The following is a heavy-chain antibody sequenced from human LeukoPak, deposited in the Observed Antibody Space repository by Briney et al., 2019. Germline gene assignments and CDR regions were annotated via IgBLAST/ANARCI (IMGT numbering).Heavy chain of an antibody. D-gene: IGHD3-22*01. V-gene: IGHV4-38-2*02. Sequence: SETLSLTCTVSGYSISSECYWGWIRQPPGQGLEWIGGIYHSGYTYYYPALKSRVTISVDTSKNQFSLKLGSGTAADTAVYYCARAPPDSSGYYMRSFDYWGQGTLVTVSS. CDR1: GYSISSECY. J-gene: IGHJ4*02. CDR3: ARAPPDSSGYYMRSFDY. CDR2: IYHSGYT.